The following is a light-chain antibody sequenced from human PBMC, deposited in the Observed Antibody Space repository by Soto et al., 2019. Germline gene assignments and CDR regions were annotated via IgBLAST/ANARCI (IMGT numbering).Light chain of an antibody. V-gene: IGLV2-14*01. CDR1: GSDIAGYNY. J-gene: IGLJ1*01. CDR2: QVT. Sequence: QSVLAQPASVSGSPRQSITISCTGTGSDIAGYNYVSWFQQHPGKAPKRMMYQVTIRPSGVSNRFSGAKSGNTASLTISGLQAEDEAEYYCSSFTSTTSLYVFGTGTKVTVL. CDR3: SSFTSTTSLYV.